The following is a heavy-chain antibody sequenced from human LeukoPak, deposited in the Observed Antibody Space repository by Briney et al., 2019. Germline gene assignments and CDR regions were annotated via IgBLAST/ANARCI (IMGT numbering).Heavy chain of an antibody. CDR3: ARGRSLDY. J-gene: IGHJ4*02. V-gene: IGHV4-59*01. Sequence: SETLSLTCTVSGGSISSYYWSWIRQPPGKGLEWIGYIYYSGSTNYNPSLKSRVTISVDTSKNQFSLKLSSVTAADTAVYYCARGRSLDYWGQGNLVTVSS. CDR1: GGSISSYY. CDR2: IYYSGST.